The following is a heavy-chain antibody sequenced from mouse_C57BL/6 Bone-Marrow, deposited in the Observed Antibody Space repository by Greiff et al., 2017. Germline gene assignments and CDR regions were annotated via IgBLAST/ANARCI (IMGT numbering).Heavy chain of an antibody. CDR2: IDPSDSYT. CDR1: GYTFTSYW. V-gene: IGHV1-59*01. J-gene: IGHJ3*01. Sequence: QVQLQQPGAELVRPGTSVKLSCKASGYTFTSYWMHWVKQRPGQGLEWIGVIDPSDSYTNYNQKFTGKATLTVDTSSSTAYMQLSSLTADDSAVYYCARAGFAYWGQGTLVTVSA. CDR3: ARAGFAY.